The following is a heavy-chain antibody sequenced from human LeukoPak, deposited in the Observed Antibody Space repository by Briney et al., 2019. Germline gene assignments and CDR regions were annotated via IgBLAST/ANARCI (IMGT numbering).Heavy chain of an antibody. CDR1: GFTFSRFW. J-gene: IGHJ4*02. CDR2: IKQDGSEN. Sequence: GGSLRLSCATSGFTFSRFWMRWVRQAPGKGLEWVANIKQDGSENYYVDSVKGRFTISRDNAKNTLYLQMNSLRVEDTAVYYCARALGSGWVYFLGGQGTLVTVSS. V-gene: IGHV3-7*01. D-gene: IGHD3-10*01. CDR3: ARALGSGWVYFL.